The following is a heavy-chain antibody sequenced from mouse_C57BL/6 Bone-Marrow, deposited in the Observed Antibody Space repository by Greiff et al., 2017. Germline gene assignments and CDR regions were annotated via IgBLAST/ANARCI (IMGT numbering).Heavy chain of an antibody. D-gene: IGHD1-1*01. CDR2: INPNNGGT. CDR1: GYTFTDYY. CDR3: ARKSSSYTWFAY. J-gene: IGHJ3*01. Sequence: EVQLQQSGPELVKPGASVKISCKASGYTFTDYYMNWVKQSHGKSLEWIGDINPNNGGTSYNQKFKGKATLTVDKSSSTAYMELRSLTSEDSAVYYCARKSSSYTWFAYWGQGTLVTVSA. V-gene: IGHV1-26*01.